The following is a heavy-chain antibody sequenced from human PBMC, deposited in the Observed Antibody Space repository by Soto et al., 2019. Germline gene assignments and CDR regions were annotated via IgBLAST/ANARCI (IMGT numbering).Heavy chain of an antibody. CDR3: AKESLDRRTFEM. CDR1: GFTFASYA. J-gene: IGHJ3*02. V-gene: IGHV3-23*01. Sequence: EVQLLESGGGLVQPGQSLRLSCAASGFTFASYAITWVRQAPGRGLEWVSTIDGSGGTTYYADSVKGRFTISRDNSKNTLNLQMNSLTADDTAVYYCAKESLDRRTFEMWGQGTMVTVSS. D-gene: IGHD1-1*01. CDR2: IDGSGGTT.